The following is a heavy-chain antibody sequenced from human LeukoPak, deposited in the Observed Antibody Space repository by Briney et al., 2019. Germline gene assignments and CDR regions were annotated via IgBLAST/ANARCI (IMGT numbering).Heavy chain of an antibody. J-gene: IGHJ3*02. CDR2: IDARSGIT. D-gene: IGHD3-3*01. Sequence: GGSLRLSCAASGFTFSSYSMNWVRQAPGKGLEWVSYIDARSGITYYADSVQGRFTISRDNAKESVFLQMNGLRVDDTAVYYCARTYDFGRGPPGDAFDNWGQGTPVIVSS. CDR3: ARTYDFGRGPPGDAFDN. CDR1: GFTFSSYS. V-gene: IGHV3-48*01.